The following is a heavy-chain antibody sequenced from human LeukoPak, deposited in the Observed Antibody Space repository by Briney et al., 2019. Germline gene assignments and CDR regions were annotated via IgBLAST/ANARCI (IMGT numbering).Heavy chain of an antibody. CDR3: ARGRTRMRGGAHNWFDP. Sequence: ASVKVSCKASGYTFTSYDVNWVRQATGQGLEWMGWMNPNSGNTGYAQKFQGRVTMTRNTSISTAYMELSSLRSEDTAVYYCARGRTRMRGGAHNWFDPWGQGTLVTVSS. D-gene: IGHD2-15*01. V-gene: IGHV1-8*01. CDR2: MNPNSGNT. CDR1: GYTFTSYD. J-gene: IGHJ5*02.